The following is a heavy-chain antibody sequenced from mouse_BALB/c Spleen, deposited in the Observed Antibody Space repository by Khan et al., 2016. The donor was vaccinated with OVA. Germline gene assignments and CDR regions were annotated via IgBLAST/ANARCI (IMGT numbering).Heavy chain of an antibody. Sequence: QVQLKESGPGLVAPAQSLSITCTASGFSLTSYGVHWVRQPPGKGLEWLGVIRAGGSTNYYSALMYRLSIRKDNSRRLVFLKMNSLTTDDTAMNYCARLEDIWGQGTTLTVSS. CDR2: IRAGGST. V-gene: IGHV2-9*02. CDR1: GFSLTSYG. J-gene: IGHJ2*01. CDR3: ARLEDI. D-gene: IGHD1-3*01.